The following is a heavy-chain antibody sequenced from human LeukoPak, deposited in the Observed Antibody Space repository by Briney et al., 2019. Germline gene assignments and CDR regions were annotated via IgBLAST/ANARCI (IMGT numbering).Heavy chain of an antibody. Sequence: PGGSLRLSCAASGFMFDDYGMSWVRQAPGKGLEWVSGINWNGGRTGYADSVKGRFTISRDNAKNSLYLQMNSLRAEDTAVYYCAKGSGIEDRGYYYGMDVWGQGTTVTVSS. D-gene: IGHD1-26*01. V-gene: IGHV3-20*04. CDR3: AKGSGIEDRGYYYGMDV. CDR2: INWNGGRT. J-gene: IGHJ6*02. CDR1: GFMFDDYG.